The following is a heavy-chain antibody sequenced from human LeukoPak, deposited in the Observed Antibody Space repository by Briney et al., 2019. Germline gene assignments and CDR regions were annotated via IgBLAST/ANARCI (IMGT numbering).Heavy chain of an antibody. J-gene: IGHJ4*02. V-gene: IGHV3-7*01. CDR2: IKQDGSEK. CDR3: ARSPYTSGWYGVGY. Sequence: GGSLRLSCAASGFTFSSYWMSWVRQAPGKGLEWVTNIKQDGSEKYYVDSVKGRFTISRDNAKNSLYLQLNSLRAEDTAVYYCARSPYTSGWYGVGYWGQGTLVTVSS. D-gene: IGHD6-19*01. CDR1: GFTFSSYW.